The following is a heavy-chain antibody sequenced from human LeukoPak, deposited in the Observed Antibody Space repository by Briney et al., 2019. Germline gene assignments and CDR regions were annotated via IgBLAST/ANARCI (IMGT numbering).Heavy chain of an antibody. Sequence: GSLRLSCAASGFTFSSYSMNWVRQAPGKGLEWVSYISSRGSTIYYADSVKGRFTISRDNAKNSLYLQMNSLRAEDTAVYYCARETRWDFDYWGQGTLVTVSS. CDR2: ISSRGSTI. CDR3: ARETRWDFDY. J-gene: IGHJ4*02. D-gene: IGHD5-24*01. V-gene: IGHV3-48*04. CDR1: GFTFSSYS.